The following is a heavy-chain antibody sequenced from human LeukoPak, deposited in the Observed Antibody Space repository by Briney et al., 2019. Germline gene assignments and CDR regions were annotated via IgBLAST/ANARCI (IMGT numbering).Heavy chain of an antibody. CDR1: GGSFSGYY. Sequence: PSETLSLTCAVYGGSFSGYYWSWIRQPPGKGLEWIGEIDHSGSTNYNPSLKSRVTISVDTSKNQFSLKLSSVTAADTAVYYRARGPSYDFWSGHNFDYWGQGTLVTVSS. D-gene: IGHD3-3*01. CDR2: IDHSGST. V-gene: IGHV4-34*01. J-gene: IGHJ4*02. CDR3: ARGPSYDFWSGHNFDY.